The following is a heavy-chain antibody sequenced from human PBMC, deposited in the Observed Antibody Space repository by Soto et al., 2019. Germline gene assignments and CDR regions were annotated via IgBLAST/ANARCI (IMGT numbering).Heavy chain of an antibody. V-gene: IGHV1-69*02. D-gene: IGHD3-22*01. J-gene: IGHJ2*01. CDR2: IIPILGIA. Sequence: QVQLVQSGAEVKKPGSSVKVSCKASGGTFSSYTISWVRQAPGQGLEWMGRIIPILGIANYAQKFQGRVTITADKSTSTAYMELSSLRSEDTAVYYCARGGRDNSSGYYWYFDLWGRGTLVTGSS. CDR1: GGTFSSYT. CDR3: ARGGRDNSSGYYWYFDL.